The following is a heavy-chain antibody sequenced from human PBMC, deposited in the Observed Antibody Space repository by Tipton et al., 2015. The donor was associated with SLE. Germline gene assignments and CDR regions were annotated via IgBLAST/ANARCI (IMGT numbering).Heavy chain of an antibody. V-gene: IGHV4-34*01. CDR3: ARDPDYGDPGTFDY. J-gene: IGHJ4*02. Sequence: TLSLTCAVYGGSFSGNYWSWIRQPPGEGLEWIGEVNHTGGANYNPSLKSRVTISVDTSKNQFSLTLKSVTAADTAVYYCARDPDYGDPGTFDYWGQGTLVTVSS. CDR1: GGSFSGNY. D-gene: IGHD4-17*01. CDR2: VNHTGGA.